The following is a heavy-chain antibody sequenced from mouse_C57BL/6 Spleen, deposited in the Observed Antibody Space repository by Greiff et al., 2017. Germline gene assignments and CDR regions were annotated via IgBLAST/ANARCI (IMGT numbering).Heavy chain of an antibody. CDR2: FYPGSGSI. CDR3: ARHEIGNWDSDNYFDY. D-gene: IGHD4-1*01. Sequence: VQLQQSGAELVKPGASVKLSCKASGYTFTEYTIHWVKQRSGQGLEWIGWFYPGSGSIKYNEKFKDKATLTADKSSSTVYMELSRLTSEDSAVYFGARHEIGNWDSDNYFDYWGQGTTRTVSS. V-gene: IGHV1-62-2*01. CDR1: GYTFTEYT. J-gene: IGHJ2*01.